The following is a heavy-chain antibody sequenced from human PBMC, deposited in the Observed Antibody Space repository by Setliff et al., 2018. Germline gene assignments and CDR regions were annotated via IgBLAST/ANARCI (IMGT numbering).Heavy chain of an antibody. Sequence: GASVKVSCKASGFVFTNYAITWVRQAPGQGLEWMGRINPNTGGTNSAQKFQGRVTMTTDTSISTAYLEVSGLTYDDTAVYYCARDLGDSGSYSPVADYWGQGTLVTVSS. D-gene: IGHD1-26*01. J-gene: IGHJ4*02. CDR2: INPNTGGT. CDR3: ARDLGDSGSYSPVADY. V-gene: IGHV1-2*06. CDR1: GFVFTNYA.